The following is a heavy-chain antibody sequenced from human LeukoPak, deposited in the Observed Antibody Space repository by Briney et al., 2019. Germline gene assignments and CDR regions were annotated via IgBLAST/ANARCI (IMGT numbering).Heavy chain of an antibody. CDR1: GVSISNYH. J-gene: IGHJ4*02. CDR2: IYNRGNT. V-gene: IGHV4-4*07. D-gene: IGHD2-15*01. CDR3: ARYGGSGDTRGYFDY. Sequence: SETLSLTCTVSGVSISNYHWSWIRQPAEKGLEWIGRIYNRGNTNYNASLQSRVTMSVDTSRNQFSLKLTSVTAADTAVYYCARYGGSGDTRGYFDYWGQGTLVTVSS.